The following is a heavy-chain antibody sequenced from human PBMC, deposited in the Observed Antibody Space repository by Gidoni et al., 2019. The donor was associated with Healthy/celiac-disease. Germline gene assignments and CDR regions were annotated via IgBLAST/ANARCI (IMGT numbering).Heavy chain of an antibody. CDR1: GFTFSSYA. D-gene: IGHD3-10*01. J-gene: IGHJ4*02. V-gene: IGHV3-23*01. Sequence: EVQLLESGGGWVQPGGSLRLSCAASGFTFSSYAMSWVRQAPGKGLEWVSAISGSGGSTYYADSVKGRFTISRDNSKNTLYLQMNSLRAEDTAVYYCAKVPHYYGSGSLNYWGQGTLVTVSS. CDR3: AKVPHYYGSGSLNY. CDR2: ISGSGGST.